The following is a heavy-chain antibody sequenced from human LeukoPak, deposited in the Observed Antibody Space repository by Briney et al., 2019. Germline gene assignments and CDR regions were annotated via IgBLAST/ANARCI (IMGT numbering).Heavy chain of an antibody. CDR2: ISYDGSNK. D-gene: IGHD5-12*01. Sequence: GRSLRLSCAASGFTFSSYAMHWVRQAPGKGLEWVAVISYDGSNKYYADSVKGRFTISRDNSKNTLYLQMNSLRAEDTAVYYCARSIVATITYYYYYMDVWGKGTTVTVSS. CDR1: GFTFSSYA. J-gene: IGHJ6*03. CDR3: ARSIVATITYYYYYMDV. V-gene: IGHV3-30*04.